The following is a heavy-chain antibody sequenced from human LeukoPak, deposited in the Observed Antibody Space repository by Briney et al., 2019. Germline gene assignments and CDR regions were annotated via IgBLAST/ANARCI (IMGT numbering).Heavy chain of an antibody. D-gene: IGHD3-9*01. J-gene: IGHJ4*02. CDR2: ISYDGSNK. CDR1: GFTFSSYG. V-gene: IGHV3-30*18. Sequence: PGRSLRLSCAASGFTFSSYGMHWVRQAPGKGLEWVAVISYDGSNKYYADSVKGRFTISRDNSKNTLYLQMNSLRAEDTAVYYCAKWGDYDVLTGYYDPDYWGQGTLVTVSS. CDR3: AKWGDYDVLTGYYDPDY.